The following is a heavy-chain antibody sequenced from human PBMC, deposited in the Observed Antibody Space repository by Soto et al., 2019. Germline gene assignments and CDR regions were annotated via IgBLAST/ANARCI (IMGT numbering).Heavy chain of an antibody. D-gene: IGHD3-10*01. V-gene: IGHV3-33*01. Sequence: QVQLVESGGGVVQPGRSLRLSCAASGFTFSSYGMHWVRQAPGKGLEWVAVIWYDGSNKYYADSVKGRFTISRDNSKNTLYLQMNSLRAEDTAVYYCARDHSGSYYNEGLDYWGQGTLVTVSS. CDR2: IWYDGSNK. CDR1: GFTFSSYG. CDR3: ARDHSGSYYNEGLDY. J-gene: IGHJ4*02.